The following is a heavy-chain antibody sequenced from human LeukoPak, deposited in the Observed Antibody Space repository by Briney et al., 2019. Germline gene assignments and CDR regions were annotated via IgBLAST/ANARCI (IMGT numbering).Heavy chain of an antibody. CDR1: GYTLTELS. J-gene: IGHJ4*02. D-gene: IGHD6-19*01. V-gene: IGHV1-24*01. Sequence: GASVKVSCKVSGYTLTELSMHWVRQAPGKGLEWMGGFDPEDGETIYAQKFQGRVTMTEDTSTDTAYMELSSLRSEDTAVYYCAVGWRHDTPIDYWGQGTLVTVSS. CDR3: AVGWRHDTPIDY. CDR2: FDPEDGET.